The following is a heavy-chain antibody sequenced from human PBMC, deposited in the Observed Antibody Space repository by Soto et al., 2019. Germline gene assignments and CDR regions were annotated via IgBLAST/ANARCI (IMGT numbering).Heavy chain of an antibody. V-gene: IGHV4-31*03. D-gene: IGHD1-26*01. CDR3: AREVMEPIESDGVDV. J-gene: IGHJ3*01. CDR2: IDYRGTV. Sequence: QVQLQESGPGLVKPSETLSLTCTVSGGSISTDNYYWSWVRQHPGKGLEWIGYIDYRGTVHYNPSLMSRGSISLDRSKNQFSLTLYSVSAADTAIYFCAREVMEPIESDGVDVWGQGTMVTVSS. CDR1: GGSISTDNYY.